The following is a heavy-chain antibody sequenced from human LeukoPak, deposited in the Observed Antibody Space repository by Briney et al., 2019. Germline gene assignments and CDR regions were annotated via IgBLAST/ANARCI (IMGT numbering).Heavy chain of an antibody. CDR2: ISSSSGYI. J-gene: IGHJ4*02. CDR1: GFTFSTYT. CDR3: ARDPYDDYDY. Sequence: GSLRLSCAASGFTFSTYTMNWVRQAPGKELEWVSSISSSSGYIYYADSVKGRFTISRDNAKSSLSLQMNSLRAEDTAVYYCARDPYDDYDYWGQGTLVTVSS. V-gene: IGHV3-21*01. D-gene: IGHD4-17*01.